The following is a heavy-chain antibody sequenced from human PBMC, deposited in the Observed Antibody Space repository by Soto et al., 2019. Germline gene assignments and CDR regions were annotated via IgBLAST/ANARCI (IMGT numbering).Heavy chain of an antibody. J-gene: IGHJ4*02. D-gene: IGHD3-3*01. Sequence: NPSETLSLTCTVSGGSISSYYWSWIRQPPGKGLEWIGYIYYSGSTNYNPSLKSRVTISVDTSKNQFSLKLSSVTAADTAVYYCARQGDWNTYYDFWSGYYTGSGSFDYWGQGTLVTVSS. CDR1: GGSISSYY. V-gene: IGHV4-59*01. CDR2: IYYSGST. CDR3: ARQGDWNTYYDFWSGYYTGSGSFDY.